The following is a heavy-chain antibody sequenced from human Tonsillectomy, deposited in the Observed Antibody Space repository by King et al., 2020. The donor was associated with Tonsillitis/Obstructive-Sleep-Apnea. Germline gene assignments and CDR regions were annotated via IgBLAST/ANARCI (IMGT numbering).Heavy chain of an antibody. J-gene: IGHJ6*02. CDR1: GDTFSSHA. Sequence: QLVQSGAEVKKPGSSVKVSCKASGDTFSSHAITWVRQAPGQGLEWMGGIIYNLGIANYAHKFEGRVTITADKSTNTTYMEVNRLRSEDTAIYYCAHSRELYNHFYYFGIDVWGQGTTVTVS. D-gene: IGHD1-1*01. CDR3: AHSRELYNHFYYFGIDV. V-gene: IGHV1-69*10. CDR2: IIYNLGIA.